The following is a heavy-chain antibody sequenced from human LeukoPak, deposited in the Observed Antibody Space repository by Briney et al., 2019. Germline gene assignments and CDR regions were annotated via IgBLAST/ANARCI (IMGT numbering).Heavy chain of an antibody. Sequence: GGSLRLSCAASGLTLSNYGMHWVRQAPGKGLEWVAFIWYDGSNTSYADSVKGRFTISRDNSKNTLSLQMNRLRAEDTAVYYCAELGITMIGGVWGKGTTVTISS. CDR3: AELGITMIGGV. CDR1: GLTLSNYG. J-gene: IGHJ6*04. D-gene: IGHD3-10*02. CDR2: IWYDGSNT. V-gene: IGHV3-33*03.